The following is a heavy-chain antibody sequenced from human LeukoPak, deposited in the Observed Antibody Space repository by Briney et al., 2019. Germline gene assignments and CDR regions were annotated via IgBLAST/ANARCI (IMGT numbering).Heavy chain of an antibody. CDR1: GGSVSSGNYY. CDR2: IYYSGST. Sequence: KPSETLSLTCTVSGGSVSSGNYYWGWIRQPPGKGLEWIGSIYYSGSTYYNPSLKSRVTISVDTSKNQFSLKLSSVTAADTAVYYCARLSGWYYFDYWGQGTLVTVSS. CDR3: ARLSGWYYFDY. J-gene: IGHJ4*02. V-gene: IGHV4-39*01. D-gene: IGHD6-19*01.